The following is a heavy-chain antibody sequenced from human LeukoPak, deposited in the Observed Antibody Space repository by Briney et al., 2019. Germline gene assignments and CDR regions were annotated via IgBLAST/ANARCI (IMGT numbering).Heavy chain of an antibody. D-gene: IGHD3-22*01. CDR1: GGSISSYY. Sequence: PSETLSLTCTVSGGSISSYYWSWIRQPPGKGLEWIGYIYYSGSTNYNPSLKSRVTISVDTSKNQFSLQLSSVTAADTAVYYCARALDYYDSSGYWFDYWGQGNLVTVSS. J-gene: IGHJ4*02. CDR2: IYYSGST. CDR3: ARALDYYDSSGYWFDY. V-gene: IGHV4-59*12.